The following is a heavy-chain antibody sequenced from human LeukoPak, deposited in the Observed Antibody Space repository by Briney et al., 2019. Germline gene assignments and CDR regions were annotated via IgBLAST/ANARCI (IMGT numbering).Heavy chain of an antibody. V-gene: IGHV3-23*01. Sequence: PGGSLRLFCAASGFTLSNYAMSWARQAGGKGLECVSAIGVNTYYTDSVKGRFTISRDNAKNTLYLQMHRLSAEDTALYYCARDTVPLGAPGENGDFFDCWGQGTLVTVSS. CDR2: IGVNT. J-gene: IGHJ4*02. CDR3: ARDTVPLGAPGENGDFFDC. CDR1: GFTLSNYA. D-gene: IGHD3-16*01.